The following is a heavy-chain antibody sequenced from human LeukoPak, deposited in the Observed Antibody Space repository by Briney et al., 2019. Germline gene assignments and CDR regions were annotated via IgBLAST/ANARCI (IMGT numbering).Heavy chain of an antibody. CDR3: ARGQRIAVAGGNWFDP. CDR1: GGSFSGYY. CDR2: INHSGST. Sequence: PSETLSLTCAVNGGSFSGYYWSWIRQPPGRGLEWIGEINHSGSTNYNPSLKSRVTISVDTSKNQFSLKLSSVTAADTAVYYCARGQRIAVAGGNWFDPWGQGTLVTVSS. J-gene: IGHJ5*02. D-gene: IGHD6-19*01. V-gene: IGHV4-34*01.